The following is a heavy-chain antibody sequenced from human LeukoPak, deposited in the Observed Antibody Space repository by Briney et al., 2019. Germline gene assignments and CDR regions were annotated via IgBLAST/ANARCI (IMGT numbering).Heavy chain of an antibody. CDR1: GGSISSGGYS. D-gene: IGHD3-10*01. CDR2: IYYSGST. Sequence: PSQTLSLTCAVSGGSISSGGYSWSWIRQPPGKGLEWIGYIYYSGSTYYNPSLKSRVTISVDTSKNQFSLKLSSVTAADTAVYYCARGIPPVLLWFGELISGGYYMDVWGKGTTVTISS. V-gene: IGHV4-30-4*07. J-gene: IGHJ6*03. CDR3: ARGIPPVLLWFGELISGGYYMDV.